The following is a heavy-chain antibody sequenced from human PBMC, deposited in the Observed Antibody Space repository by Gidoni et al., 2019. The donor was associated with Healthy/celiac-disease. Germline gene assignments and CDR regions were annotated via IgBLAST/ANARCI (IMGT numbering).Heavy chain of an antibody. CDR1: GYTFTSYY. CDR2: INPSGGST. Sequence: QVQLVQSGAEVKKPGASVKVSCKASGYTFTSYYMHWVRQAPGQGLEWMGIINPSGGSTSYAQKFQGRVTMTRDTSTSTVYMELSSLRSEDTAVYYCASAGVTVSERYDSSGYGWFDPWGQGTLVTVSS. CDR3: ASAGVTVSERYDSSGYGWFDP. V-gene: IGHV1-46*03. J-gene: IGHJ5*02. D-gene: IGHD3-22*01.